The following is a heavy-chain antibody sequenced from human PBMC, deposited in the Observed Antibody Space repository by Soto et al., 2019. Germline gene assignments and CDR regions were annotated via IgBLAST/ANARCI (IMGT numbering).Heavy chain of an antibody. D-gene: IGHD4-17*01. CDR1: GGSIISYY. V-gene: IGHV4-59*01. CDR3: ARAYGGYVFDY. J-gene: IGHJ4*02. Sequence: SETLSLTCTVSGGSIISYYWSWIRQPPWKGLEWIGYIYYSGSTNYNPSLKSRVTISVDTSKNQFSLKLSSVTAADTAVYYCARAYGGYVFDYWGQGTLVTVS. CDR2: IYYSGST.